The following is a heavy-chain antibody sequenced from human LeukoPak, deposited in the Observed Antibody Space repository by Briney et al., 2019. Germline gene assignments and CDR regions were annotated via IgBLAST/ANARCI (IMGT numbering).Heavy chain of an antibody. CDR2: ISSSSSTL. CDR3: AKDRLFGDYSPWD. CDR1: GVTFSAYS. J-gene: IGHJ4*02. Sequence: PGGSLRLSCAASGVTFSAYSMNWVRQAPGKGLEWVSYISSSSSTLYYADSVKGRFTISRDNSKNTLYLQMNSLRAEDTAVYYCAKDRLFGDYSPWDWGQGTLVTVSS. V-gene: IGHV3-48*01. D-gene: IGHD4-17*01.